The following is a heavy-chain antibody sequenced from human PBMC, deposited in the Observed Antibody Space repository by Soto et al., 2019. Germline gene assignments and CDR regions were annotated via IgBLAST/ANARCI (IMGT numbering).Heavy chain of an antibody. Sequence: QVQLQESGPGLVKPSGTLSLTCTVSGGSISSSQWWTWVRQPPGKGLEWSGEIYQTGSTTYNPSLNSLVTISVYNSKNHFSLNLISVTAADPAVYYCARGDAVAGHQLHFWGQGTLVTVSS. CDR2: IYQTGST. J-gene: IGHJ4*02. D-gene: IGHD6-19*01. V-gene: IGHV4-4*02. CDR3: ARGDAVAGHQLHF. CDR1: GGSISSSQW.